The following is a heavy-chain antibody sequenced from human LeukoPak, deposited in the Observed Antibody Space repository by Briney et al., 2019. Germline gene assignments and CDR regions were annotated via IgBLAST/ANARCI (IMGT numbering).Heavy chain of an antibody. J-gene: IGHJ4*02. CDR3: ARIWFGESLPYFDY. D-gene: IGHD3-10*01. CDR2: ISSSSSYI. V-gene: IGHV3-21*01. Sequence: GGSLRLSCAASGFTFSSYSMNWVRQAPGKWLEWVSSISSSSSYIYYADSVKGRFTISRDNAKNSLYLQMNSLRAEDTAVYYCARIWFGESLPYFDYWGQGTLVTVSS. CDR1: GFTFSSYS.